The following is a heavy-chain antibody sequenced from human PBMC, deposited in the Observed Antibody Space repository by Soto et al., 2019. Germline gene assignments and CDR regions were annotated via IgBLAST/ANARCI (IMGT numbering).Heavy chain of an antibody. J-gene: IGHJ3*02. D-gene: IGHD4-17*01. CDR2: ISYDGSNK. Sequence: PGGSLRLSCAASGFTFSSYGMHWVRQAPGKGLEWVAVISYDGSNKYYADSVKGRFTISRDNSKNTLYLQMNSLGAEDTAVYYCAKDHYGGNSGDFDAFDIWGQGTIVTVS. CDR3: AKDHYGGNSGDFDAFDI. CDR1: GFTFSSYG. V-gene: IGHV3-30*18.